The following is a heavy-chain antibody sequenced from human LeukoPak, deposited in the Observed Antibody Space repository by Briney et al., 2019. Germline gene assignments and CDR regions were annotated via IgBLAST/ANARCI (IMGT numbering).Heavy chain of an antibody. J-gene: IGHJ4*02. CDR1: GGSINRYY. V-gene: IGHV4-4*09. Sequence: SDTLSLTCTVSGGSINRYYWSWARQPPGKGLEWIGFIYSSGSTNYNPSLKSRVTMSVDTSKNQFSLKLSSLTAADTAVYYCARVHTGYYFDYWGQGTLVTVSS. CDR2: IYSSGST. CDR3: ARVHTGYYFDY.